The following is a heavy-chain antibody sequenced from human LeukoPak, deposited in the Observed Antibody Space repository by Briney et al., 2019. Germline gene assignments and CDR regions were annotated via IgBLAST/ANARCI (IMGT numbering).Heavy chain of an antibody. Sequence: GGSLRLSCAASGFTFSFYAMSWVRQAPGKGLEWVSAISGSGGSTYYAGSVKGRFTISRDNSKNTLYLQMNSLRAEDTAVYYCAKGRTSRYSYGYCPFDYWGQGTLVTVSS. V-gene: IGHV3-23*01. CDR2: ISGSGGST. D-gene: IGHD5-18*01. CDR3: AKGRTSRYSYGYCPFDY. J-gene: IGHJ4*02. CDR1: GFTFSFYA.